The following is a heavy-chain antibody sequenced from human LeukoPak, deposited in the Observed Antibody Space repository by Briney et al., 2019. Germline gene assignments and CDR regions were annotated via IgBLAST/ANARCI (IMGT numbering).Heavy chain of an antibody. D-gene: IGHD2-15*01. V-gene: IGHV1-2*02. CDR1: GYTFTGYY. CDR3: ARSWRFCSGGSCYPIDY. Sequence: ASVTVSCKASGYTFTGYYMHWVRQAPGQGLEWMGWINPNSGGTNYAQKFQGRVTMTRDTSISTAYMELSRLRSDDTAVYYCARSWRFCSGGSCYPIDYWGQGTLVTVSS. J-gene: IGHJ4*02. CDR2: INPNSGGT.